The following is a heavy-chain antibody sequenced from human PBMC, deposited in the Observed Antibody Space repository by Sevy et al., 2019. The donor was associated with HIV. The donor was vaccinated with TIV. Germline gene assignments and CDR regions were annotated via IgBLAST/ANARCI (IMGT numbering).Heavy chain of an antibody. D-gene: IGHD3-3*02. CDR2: ISSAGSFI. V-gene: IGHV3-21*04. CDR1: GFTFSYYR. Sequence: GGSLRLSCAASGFTFSYYRLTWVRQAPGKGLEWVSSISSAGSFIYYADSVKGRFTISRDSAKSSLYLQMNSLGVEDTAVYYRARDEGRSPYIFGKFDYWGQGTLVTVSS. CDR3: ARDEGRSPYIFGKFDY. J-gene: IGHJ4*02.